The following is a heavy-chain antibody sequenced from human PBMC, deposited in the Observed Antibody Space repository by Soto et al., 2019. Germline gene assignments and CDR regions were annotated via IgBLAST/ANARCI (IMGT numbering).Heavy chain of an antibody. CDR3: ASRDGYNSYLDY. V-gene: IGHV1-69*02. CDR2: IIPILGIA. D-gene: IGHD5-12*01. J-gene: IGHJ4*02. Sequence: QVQLVQSGAEVKKPGSSVKVSCKASGGTFSSYTISWVRQAPGQGLEWMGRIIPILGIANYAQKFQGRVTITADKSTTTAYMELSSLRSEDTAVYYCASRDGYNSYLDYWGQGTLVTVSS. CDR1: GGTFSSYT.